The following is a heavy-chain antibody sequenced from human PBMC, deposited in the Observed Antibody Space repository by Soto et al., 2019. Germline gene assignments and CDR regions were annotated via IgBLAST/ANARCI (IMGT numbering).Heavy chain of an antibody. Sequence: QVQLQESGPGLVKPSQTLSLTCTVSGGSISSGGYYWSWIRQHPGKGLEWIGYIYYSGSTYYNPSLKSRVTISVDTSKNQFSLKLSSVTAADTAVYYCARANGLGDFWRGYRCPPYGMDVWVQGTTVTVSS. V-gene: IGHV4-31*03. J-gene: IGHJ6*02. CDR3: ARANGLGDFWRGYRCPPYGMDV. CDR1: GGSISSGGYY. D-gene: IGHD3-3*01. CDR2: IYYSGST.